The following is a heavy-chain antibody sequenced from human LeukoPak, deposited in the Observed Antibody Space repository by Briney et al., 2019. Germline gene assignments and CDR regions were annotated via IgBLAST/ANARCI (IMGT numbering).Heavy chain of an antibody. CDR2: INPNSGGT. CDR1: GYTFTGYY. CDR3: ARDSSRWFGEFELVDSYYFDY. V-gene: IGHV1-2*02. Sequence: ASVKVSCKASGYTFTGYYMRWVRQAPGQGLEWMGWINPNSGGTNYAQKFQGRVTMTRDTSISTAYMELSRLRSDDTAVYYCARDSSRWFGEFELVDSYYFDYWGQGTLVTVSS. D-gene: IGHD3-10*01. J-gene: IGHJ4*02.